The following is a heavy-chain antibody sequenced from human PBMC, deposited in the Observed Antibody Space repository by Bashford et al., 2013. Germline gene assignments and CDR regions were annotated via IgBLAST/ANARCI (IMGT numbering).Heavy chain of an antibody. CDR2: IYYSGST. CDR1: GDSINNHY. D-gene: IGHD3-3*01. J-gene: IGHJ4*03. V-gene: IGHV4-59*08. Sequence: SETLSLTCTVSGDSINNHYWNWIRQPPGKGLEWIGHIYYSGSTKYYPSLKSRVTMSVDTSKNQFSLRLRSVTATDTAVYYCARQGFGYYDLVDYWGPGNPWSPVSS. CDR3: ARQGFGYYDLVDY.